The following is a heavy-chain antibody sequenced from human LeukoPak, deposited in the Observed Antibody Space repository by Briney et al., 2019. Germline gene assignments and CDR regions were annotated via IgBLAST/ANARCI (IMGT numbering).Heavy chain of an antibody. Sequence: SETLSLTCTVSGGSISSYYWSWIRQPAGKGLEWIGRIYTSGSTNYNPSLKSRVTMSVDTSKNQFSLKLSSVTAADTAVYYCAGGVLRGIGGAFDIWGQGTMVTVSS. J-gene: IGHJ3*02. D-gene: IGHD4/OR15-4a*01. CDR2: IYTSGST. V-gene: IGHV4-4*07. CDR1: GGSISSYY. CDR3: AGGVLRGIGGAFDI.